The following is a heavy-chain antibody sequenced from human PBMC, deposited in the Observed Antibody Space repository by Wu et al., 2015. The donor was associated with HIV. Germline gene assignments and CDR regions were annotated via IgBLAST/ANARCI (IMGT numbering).Heavy chain of an antibody. D-gene: IGHD2-15*01. V-gene: IGHV1-69*05. CDR1: GGPFSSYA. CDR3: AKGYCSGGDCYEGYNNFFDP. CDR2: FIPIFGTA. J-gene: IGHJ5*02. Sequence: QVQLVQSGAEVKKPGSSVKVSCKASGGPFSSYAISWVRQAPGQGLEYMGGFIPIFGTANYAQKFQGRLTITTDESTSTAYMDLSSLRSEDTAVYYCAKGYCSGGDCYEGYNNFFDPWGRGNPRSPSPQ.